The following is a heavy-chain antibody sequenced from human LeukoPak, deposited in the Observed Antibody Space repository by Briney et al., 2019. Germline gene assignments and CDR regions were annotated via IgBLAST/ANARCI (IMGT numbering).Heavy chain of an antibody. D-gene: IGHD2-15*01. J-gene: IGHJ4*02. Sequence: SETLSLTCTVSGGSISSYYWSWIRQPAGKGLEWIGRIYTSGSTNYNPSLKSRVTVSVDTSKNQFSLKLSSVTAADTAVYYCARLSRAAREIDYWGQGTLVTVSS. CDR2: IYTSGST. V-gene: IGHV4-4*07. CDR1: GGSISSYY. CDR3: ARLSRAAREIDY.